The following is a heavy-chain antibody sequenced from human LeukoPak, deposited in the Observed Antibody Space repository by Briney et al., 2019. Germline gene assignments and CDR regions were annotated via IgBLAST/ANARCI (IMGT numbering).Heavy chain of an antibody. V-gene: IGHV1-3*01. CDR3: ARTTPLKSSGWAFDY. J-gene: IGHJ4*02. Sequence: VASVKVSCKASGYTFTSYAMHWVRQAPGQGLEWMGLINAGNGNTKYSQKFQGRVTITRDTSASTAYMELSSLRSEDTAVYYCARTTPLKSSGWAFDYWGQGTLVTVSS. CDR1: GYTFTSYA. D-gene: IGHD6-19*01. CDR2: INAGNGNT.